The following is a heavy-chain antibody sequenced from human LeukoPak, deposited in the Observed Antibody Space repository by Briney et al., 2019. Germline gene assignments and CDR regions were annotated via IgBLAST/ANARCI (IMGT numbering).Heavy chain of an antibody. CDR2: ISYDGSNK. J-gene: IGHJ4*02. CDR3: AREQRDGSYYFDY. D-gene: IGHD1-26*01. V-gene: IGHV3-30*05. CDR1: GFTFTNYG. Sequence: PGGSLRLSCAVSGFTFTNYGMHWVRQAPGKGLEWVAVISYDGSNKYYADSVKGRFTISRDNSKNTLYLQMNSLRAEDTAVYYCAREQRDGSYYFDYWGQGTLVTVSS.